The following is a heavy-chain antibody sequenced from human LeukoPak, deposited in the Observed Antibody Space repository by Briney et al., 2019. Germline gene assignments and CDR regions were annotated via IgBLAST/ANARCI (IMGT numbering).Heavy chain of an antibody. CDR2: INSDGGKT. CDR1: GFAFHAFD. CDR3: ATWAFYHGLDV. V-gene: IGHV3-43*02. Sequence: GGSQRLSCAASGFAFHAFDMYWVRQAPGKGLEWVSRINSDGGKTYYADSVRGRFTISRDNSKNSLYLQMNSLRTDDAALYYCATWAFYHGLDVWGQGTTVTVSS. D-gene: IGHD1-26*01. J-gene: IGHJ6*02.